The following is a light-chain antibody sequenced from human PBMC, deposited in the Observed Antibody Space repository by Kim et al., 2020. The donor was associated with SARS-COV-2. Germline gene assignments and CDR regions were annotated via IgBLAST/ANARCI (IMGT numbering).Light chain of an antibody. V-gene: IGKV3-11*01. CDR2: DAS. Sequence: LSPGERATLSCRASQSVSSYLAWYHQKPGQPPSLLIYDASNRATGIPARFSGSGSGTDFTLTISSLEPEDFAVYYFHQRMNWPITFGQGTRLEIK. J-gene: IGKJ5*01. CDR3: HQRMNWPIT. CDR1: QSVSSY.